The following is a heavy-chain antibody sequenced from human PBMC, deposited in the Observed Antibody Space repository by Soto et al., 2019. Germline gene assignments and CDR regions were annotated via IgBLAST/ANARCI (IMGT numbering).Heavy chain of an antibody. J-gene: IGHJ5*02. CDR3: ARALSSNWLGP. CDR2: IPYDGSNK. V-gene: IGHV3-30-3*01. CDR1: GFTFSGYA. Sequence: PGGSLRLSCAASGFTFSGYAMHWVRRAPGQGLVWVAFIPYDGSNKFYADSFKGRFTISRDNSKNALFLQMNSLRAAETAAYYFARALSSNWLGPWGKGNMVTVSS.